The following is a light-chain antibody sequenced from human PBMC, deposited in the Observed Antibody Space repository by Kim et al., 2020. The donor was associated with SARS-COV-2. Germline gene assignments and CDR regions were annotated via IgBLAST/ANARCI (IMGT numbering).Light chain of an antibody. CDR2: DIS. Sequence: QSALTQPPSASGSPGQSVTISCTGTSRDVGGYDYGSWYQHYPGKTPKLMIYDISKRPSGVPDRFSGSKSGNTASLTVSGLQAEDEADYYCTSYVGSNSYVFGTGTKVTFL. J-gene: IGLJ1*01. CDR3: TSYVGSNSYV. CDR1: SRDVGGYDY. V-gene: IGLV2-8*01.